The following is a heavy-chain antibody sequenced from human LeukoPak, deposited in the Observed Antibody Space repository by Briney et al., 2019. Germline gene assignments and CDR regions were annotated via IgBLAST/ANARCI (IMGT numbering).Heavy chain of an antibody. Sequence: SGGSLRLSCAAFGFTFSSYAMSWVRQAPGKGPEWVSSLSGGGGDTYYADSVNGRFTIPRDNSKKTLYLQMNSLRAEDTAVYYCAKDRYYDSRRAYDYWGQGTLVTVSS. V-gene: IGHV3-23*01. CDR2: LSGGGGDT. J-gene: IGHJ4*02. CDR1: GFTFSSYA. CDR3: AKDRYYDSRRAYDY. D-gene: IGHD3-22*01.